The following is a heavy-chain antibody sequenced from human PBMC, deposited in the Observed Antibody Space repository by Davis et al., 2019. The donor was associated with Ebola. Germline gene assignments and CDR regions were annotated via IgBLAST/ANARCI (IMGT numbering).Heavy chain of an antibody. CDR1: GFTFSSYA. J-gene: IGHJ4*02. CDR2: ISSSGSTI. CDR3: ARGSENWNYVDY. Sequence: GGSLRLSCSASGFTFSSYAMHWVRQAPGKGLEWVSYISSSGSTIYYADSVKGRFTISRDNAKNSLYLQMNSLRDEDTAVYYCARGSENWNYVDYWGQGTLVTVSS. V-gene: IGHV3-48*03. D-gene: IGHD1-1*01.